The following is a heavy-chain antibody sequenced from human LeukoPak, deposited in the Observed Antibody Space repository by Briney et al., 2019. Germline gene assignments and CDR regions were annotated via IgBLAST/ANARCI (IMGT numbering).Heavy chain of an antibody. J-gene: IGHJ4*02. V-gene: IGHV4-34*01. CDR1: GGSFSGYY. CDR3: ARGDSYCSSTSCFYNWITG. Sequence: KPSETLCLTCAAYGGSFSGYYWNWIRQPPGKGLEWVGEISHSGSTNYNPSLKSRVTISVDTSKNQFSLKLSSVTAADTAVYYCARGDSYCSSTSCFYNWITGWGEGTLVTVSS. CDR2: ISHSGST. D-gene: IGHD2-2*01.